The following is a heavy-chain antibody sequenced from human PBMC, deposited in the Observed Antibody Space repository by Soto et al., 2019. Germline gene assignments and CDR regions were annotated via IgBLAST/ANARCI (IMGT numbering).Heavy chain of an antibody. J-gene: IGHJ5*02. Sequence: PSETLSLTCTVSGGSISRYYWNWIRQPPGKGLEWIGYIYYSGSTNYNPSLKSRVTISVDTSKNQFSLKLSSVTAADTAVYYCARDPGSGSYYGWFDPCGQGTLVTVSS. D-gene: IGHD3-10*01. CDR3: ARDPGSGSYYGWFDP. CDR2: IYYSGST. CDR1: GGSISRYY. V-gene: IGHV4-59*01.